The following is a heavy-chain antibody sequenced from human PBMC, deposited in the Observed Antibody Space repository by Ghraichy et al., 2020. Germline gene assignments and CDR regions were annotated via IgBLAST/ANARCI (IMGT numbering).Heavy chain of an antibody. V-gene: IGHV4-34*01. CDR1: GGSFSGYY. D-gene: IGHD4-17*01. J-gene: IGHJ4*02. CDR3: ARVYGDYVDY. CDR2: INHSGST. Sequence: EPLSLTCAVYGGSFSGYYWSWIRQPPGKGLEWIGEINHSGSTNYNPSLKSRVTISVDTSKNQFSLKLSSVTAADTAVYYCARVYGDYVDYWGQGTLVTVSS.